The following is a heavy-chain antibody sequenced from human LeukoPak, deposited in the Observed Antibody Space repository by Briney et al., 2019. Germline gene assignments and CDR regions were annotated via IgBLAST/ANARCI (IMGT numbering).Heavy chain of an antibody. CDR1: GGSISSSSYY. CDR2: MYYSGST. Sequence: PSETLSLTCTVSGGSISSSSYYWGWIRQPPGKGLEWIGSMYYSGSTYYNLSLKSRVTISVDTSKNQFSLRRSSVTAADTAVYYCARHERDYGDFDYWGHGTLVTVSS. CDR3: ARHERDYGDFDY. V-gene: IGHV4-39*01. D-gene: IGHD3-16*01. J-gene: IGHJ4*01.